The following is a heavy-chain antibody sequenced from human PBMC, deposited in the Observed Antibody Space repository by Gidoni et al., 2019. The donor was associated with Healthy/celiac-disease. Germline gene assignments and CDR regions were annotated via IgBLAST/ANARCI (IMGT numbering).Heavy chain of an antibody. V-gene: IGHV2-26*01. CDR2: IFSNDEK. J-gene: IGHJ6*02. CDR3: ARIVVVAATSAGAFYYYYGMDV. D-gene: IGHD2-15*01. CDR1: GFSLSNARMG. Sequence: QVTLKESGPVLVKPTETLTLTCTVSGFSLSNARMGVSWIRQPPGKALEWLAHIFSNDEKSYSTSLKSRLTISKDTSKSQVVLTMTNMDPVDTATYYCARIVVVAATSAGAFYYYYGMDVWGQGTTVTVSS.